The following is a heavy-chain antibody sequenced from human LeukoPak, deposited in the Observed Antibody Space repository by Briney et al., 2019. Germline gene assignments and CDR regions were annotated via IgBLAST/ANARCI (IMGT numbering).Heavy chain of an antibody. D-gene: IGHD6-13*01. CDR3: ARKIAAAPDAFDI. CDR2: IITIFGTA. Sequence: GASVKVSCKASGGTFSNYAISWVRQAPGQGLEWMGGIITIFGTANSAQKFQGRVTITADESTSTAYMELSSLRSEDTAVYYCARKIAAAPDAFDIWGQGTMVTVSS. J-gene: IGHJ3*02. CDR1: GGTFSNYA. V-gene: IGHV1-69*13.